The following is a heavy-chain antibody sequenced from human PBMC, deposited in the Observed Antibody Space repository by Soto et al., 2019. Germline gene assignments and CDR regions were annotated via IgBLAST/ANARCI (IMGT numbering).Heavy chain of an antibody. CDR3: ARTVYDYIWGSYRYRWFDP. J-gene: IGHJ5*02. V-gene: IGHV4-39*01. CDR1: GGSISSSSYY. Sequence: SETLSLTCTVSGGSISSSSYYWGWIRQPPGKGLEWIGSIYYSGSTYYNTSLKSRVTISVDTSKNQFSLKLSSVTAADTAVYYCARTVYDYIWGSYRYRWFDPWGQRTLVTVSS. CDR2: IYYSGST. D-gene: IGHD3-16*02.